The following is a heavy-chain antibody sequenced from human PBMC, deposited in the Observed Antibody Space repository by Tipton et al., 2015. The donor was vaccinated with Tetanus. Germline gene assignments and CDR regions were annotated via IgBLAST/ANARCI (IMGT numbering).Heavy chain of an antibody. V-gene: IGHV4-59*08. D-gene: IGHD5-18*01. CDR1: GGSISSYY. J-gene: IGHJ4*02. CDR3: ARLGSGYSYGYYFDY. Sequence: TLSLTCTVSGGSISSYYWSWIRRPPGKGLEWIGYIYYSGSTNYNPSLKSRVTISVDTSKNQFSLKLSSVTAADTAVYYCARLGSGYSYGYYFDYWGQGTLVTVSS. CDR2: IYYSGST.